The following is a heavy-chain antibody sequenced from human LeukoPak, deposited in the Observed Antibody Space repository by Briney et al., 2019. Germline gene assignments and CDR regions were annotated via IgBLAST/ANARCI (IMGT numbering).Heavy chain of an antibody. Sequence: GGSLRLSCAASGFTFNNYAMHWVRQAPGKGLEWVAIISYDGRFKYYADSVKGRFTISRDNSKNTLYLQLVSLRADDTAVYYCARDAYGGNSAYYFDYWGQGTLVTVSS. CDR1: GFTFNNYA. CDR2: ISYDGRFK. CDR3: ARDAYGGNSAYYFDY. V-gene: IGHV3-30*04. D-gene: IGHD4-23*01. J-gene: IGHJ4*02.